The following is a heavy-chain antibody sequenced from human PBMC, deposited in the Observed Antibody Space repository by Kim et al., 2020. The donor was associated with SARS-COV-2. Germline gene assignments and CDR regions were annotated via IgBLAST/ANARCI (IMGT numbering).Heavy chain of an antibody. CDR1: GFTFSSYA. CDR3: VKDNAVVVPAATRDYYYYSMDV. Sequence: GGSLRLSCSASGFTFSSYAMHWVRQAPGKGLEYVSAISSNGGSTYYADSVKGRFTISRDKSKNTLYLQMSSLRAEDSAVYYCVKDNAVVVPAATRDYYYYSMDVWGQGTTVTVSS. CDR2: ISSNGGST. J-gene: IGHJ6*02. V-gene: IGHV3-64D*06. D-gene: IGHD2-2*01.